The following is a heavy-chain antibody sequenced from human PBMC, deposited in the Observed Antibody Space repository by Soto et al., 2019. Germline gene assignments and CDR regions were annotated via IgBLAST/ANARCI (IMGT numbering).Heavy chain of an antibody. Sequence: QALSLTFAISGGSVSSNTAACNLIRSSPSRGLEWLGRTYYRSNWRHDYAVSVKSRITVNPDTSKNHFSLQLNSVTPDDTAVYYCARGVAGSGFDLWGQGTLVTVSS. D-gene: IGHD6-19*01. V-gene: IGHV6-1*01. CDR3: ARGVAGSGFDL. CDR1: GGSVSSNTAA. J-gene: IGHJ4*02. CDR2: TYYRSNWRH.